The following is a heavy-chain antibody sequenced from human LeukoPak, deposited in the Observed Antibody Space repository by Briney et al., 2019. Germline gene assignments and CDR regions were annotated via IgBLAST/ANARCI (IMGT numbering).Heavy chain of an antibody. CDR3: ARDLSGLFDY. D-gene: IGHD1-14*01. Sequence: GGSLRLTCAASGFTFSNYWMTWVRQAPGKGLEWVANIGQDGGEKYYVDSVKGRFTISRDNTKDSLYLQMNSLRAEDTAVYYCARDLSGLFDYWGQGTLVTVSS. J-gene: IGHJ4*02. CDR1: GFTFSNYW. CDR2: IGQDGGEK. V-gene: IGHV3-7*01.